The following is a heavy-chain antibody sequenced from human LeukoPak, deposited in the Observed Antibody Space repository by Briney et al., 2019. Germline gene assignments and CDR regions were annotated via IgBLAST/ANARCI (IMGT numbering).Heavy chain of an antibody. J-gene: IGHJ6*03. V-gene: IGHV7-4-1*02. D-gene: IGHD6-13*01. CDR1: GYTFTSYA. CDR3: AREGQQQLAYYYYYYMDV. CDR2: INTNTGNP. Sequence: GASVKVSCKASGYTFTSYAMNWVRQAPGQGLEWMGWINTNTGNPTYAQGFTGRFVFPLDTSVSTAYLQISSLKAEDTAVYYCAREGQQQLAYYYYYYMDVWGKGTTVTVSS.